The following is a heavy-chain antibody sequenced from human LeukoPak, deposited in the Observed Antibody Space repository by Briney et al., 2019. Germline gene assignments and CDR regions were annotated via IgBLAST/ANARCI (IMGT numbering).Heavy chain of an antibody. CDR1: GFTFSDYY. CDR3: ARRPTGGGGLTGYTN. D-gene: IGHD3-9*01. CDR2: ISSSSSYT. J-gene: IGHJ4*02. V-gene: IGHV3-11*06. Sequence: GGSLRLSCAAPGFTFSDYYMSWIRQAPGKGLEWVSYISSSSSYTNYADSVKGRFTISRDNAKNSLYLQMNSLRAEDTAVYYCARRPTGGGGLTGYTNWGQGTLVTVSS.